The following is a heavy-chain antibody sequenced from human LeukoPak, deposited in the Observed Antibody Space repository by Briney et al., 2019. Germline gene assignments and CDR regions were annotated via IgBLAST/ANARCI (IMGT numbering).Heavy chain of an antibody. D-gene: IGHD1-20*01. CDR2: ISSTSSYI. Sequence: PSETLSLTCAVYGGSFSGYYWSWIRQAPGKGLEWVSSISSTSSYIYNADSVKGRFTISRDNAKNSLYLQMNSLRVEDTAVYYCAREPAYNSPPSWGQGTLVTVSS. J-gene: IGHJ5*02. CDR3: AREPAYNSPPS. CDR1: GGSFSGYY. V-gene: IGHV3-21*06.